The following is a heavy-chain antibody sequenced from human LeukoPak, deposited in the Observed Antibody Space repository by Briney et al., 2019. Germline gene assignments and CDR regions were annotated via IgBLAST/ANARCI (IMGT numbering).Heavy chain of an antibody. CDR3: AKGVSEWGNLGN. J-gene: IGHJ4*02. Sequence: TGGSLRLSCTMSGFRSSNYGLYWVRQAPDKGLKWVAFTRPDKDDKYYSDSVRGRFTISRDNPKNTLYLQMNSLRVEDTALYFCAKGVSEWGNLGNWGQGTLVTVSS. V-gene: IGHV3-30*02. D-gene: IGHD7-27*01. CDR2: TRPDKDDK. CDR1: GFRSSNYG.